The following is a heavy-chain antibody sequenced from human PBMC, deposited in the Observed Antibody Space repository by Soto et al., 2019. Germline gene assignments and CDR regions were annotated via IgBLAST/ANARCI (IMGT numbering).Heavy chain of an antibody. V-gene: IGHV3-23*01. CDR2: IGVYANT. J-gene: IGHJ4*02. D-gene: IGHD1-26*01. CDR3: AKESTVGSPGDYFDS. CDR1: GFTISSYD. Sequence: EVELLESGGDLVQPGGSRRLSCAASGFTISSYDMNWVRQAPGKGLEWVSAIGVYANTYYADSVKGRFTISRDDSRNTVHLQLNSLRVDDTAVYYCAKESTVGSPGDYFDSWGQGTLVTVSA.